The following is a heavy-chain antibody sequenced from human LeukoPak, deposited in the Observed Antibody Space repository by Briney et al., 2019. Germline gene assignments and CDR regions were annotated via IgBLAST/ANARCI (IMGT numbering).Heavy chain of an antibody. V-gene: IGHV4-34*01. D-gene: IGHD3-22*01. CDR2: INHSGST. CDR1: GGSFSGYY. Sequence: SETLSLTCAVYGGSFSGYYWSWIRQPPGKGLEWIGEINHSGSTNYNPSLKSRVTISVDTSKNQFSLKLSSVTAADTAVYYCARGTRMGITKMRNYYYYMDVWGKGTTVTVSS. CDR3: ARGTRMGITKMRNYYYYMDV. J-gene: IGHJ6*03.